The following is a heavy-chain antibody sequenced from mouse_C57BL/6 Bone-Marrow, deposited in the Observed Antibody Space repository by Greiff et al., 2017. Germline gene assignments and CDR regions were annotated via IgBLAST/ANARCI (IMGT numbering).Heavy chain of an antibody. CDR3: ARGLLLDY. CDR2: INPNNGGT. CDR1: GYTFTDYY. Sequence: VQLQQSGPELVKPGASVKISCKASGYTFTDYYMNWVKQSHGKSLEWIGDINPNNGGTSYNQKFKGKATLTVDKSSSTAYMELRSLTSEDSAVYYCARGLLLDYWGQGTTLTGSS. D-gene: IGHD2-3*01. V-gene: IGHV1-26*01. J-gene: IGHJ2*01.